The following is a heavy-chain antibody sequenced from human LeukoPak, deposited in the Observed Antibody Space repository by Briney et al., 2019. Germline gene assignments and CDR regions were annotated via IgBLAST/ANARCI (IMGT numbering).Heavy chain of an antibody. CDR2: IYYSGST. V-gene: IGHV4-30-4*08. Sequence: SETLSLTCTVSGGSISSGGYYWSWIRQHPGKGLEWIGYIYYSGSTYYNPSLKSRVTISVDTSKNQFSLKLSSVTAADTAVYYCARYCTNGVCYSDWYFDLWGRGTLVTVSS. J-gene: IGHJ2*01. CDR3: ARYCTNGVCYSDWYFDL. CDR1: GGSISSGGYY. D-gene: IGHD2-8*01.